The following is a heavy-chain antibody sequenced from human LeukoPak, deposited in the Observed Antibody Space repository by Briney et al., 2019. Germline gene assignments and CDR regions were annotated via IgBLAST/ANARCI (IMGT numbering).Heavy chain of an antibody. J-gene: IGHJ4*02. CDR2: IYHSGST. CDR1: GYSISSGYY. D-gene: IGHD3-10*01. V-gene: IGHV4-38-2*02. CDR3: ARRNRFGEYPQPW. Sequence: SSETLSLTCSVSGYSISSGYYWGWIRQPPGKGLEWIGSIYHSGSTYYNPSLKSRVTISLDTSKNQFSLKVRSVTAADTAVYYCARRNRFGEYPQPWWGQGTLVTVSS.